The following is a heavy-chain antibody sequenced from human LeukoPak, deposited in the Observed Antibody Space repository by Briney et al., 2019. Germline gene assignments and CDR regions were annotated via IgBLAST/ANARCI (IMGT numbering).Heavy chain of an antibody. D-gene: IGHD6-19*01. CDR3: ARGRAVAGIKWFDP. Sequence: SETLSLTCTVSGGSISSYYWSWIRQPPGKGLEWIGYIYTSGSANYNPSLKSRVTISVDTSKNQFSLKLSSVTAADTAAYYCARGRAVAGIKWFDPWGQGTLVTVSS. J-gene: IGHJ5*02. CDR1: GGSISSYY. CDR2: IYTSGSA. V-gene: IGHV4-4*08.